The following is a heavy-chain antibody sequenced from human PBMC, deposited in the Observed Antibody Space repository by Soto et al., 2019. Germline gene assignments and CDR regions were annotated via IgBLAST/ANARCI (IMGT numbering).Heavy chain of an antibody. Sequence: QVQLVESGGGMVQPGRSLRLSCAASGFTFSSYAMHWVRQAPGKGLEWVAVISYDGSNKYYADSVKGRFTISRDNSKNTLYLQMNSLRAEDTAVYYCARDRGGARWWPHHRGWFGPWGQGTLVTVSS. D-gene: IGHD2-15*01. CDR3: ARDRGGARWWPHHRGWFGP. V-gene: IGHV3-30-3*01. CDR1: GFTFSSYA. J-gene: IGHJ5*02. CDR2: ISYDGSNK.